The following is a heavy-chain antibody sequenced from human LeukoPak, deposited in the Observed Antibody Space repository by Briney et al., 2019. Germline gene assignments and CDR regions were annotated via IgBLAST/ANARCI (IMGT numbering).Heavy chain of an antibody. J-gene: IGHJ4*02. D-gene: IGHD5-18*01. CDR3: ATQQVNSFGYPASFDY. V-gene: IGHV4-4*07. Sequence: PSETLSLTCTVSGGSISSYYWSWIRQPAGKGLEWIGRIYTSGSTNYNPSLKSRVTMSVDTSKNQFSLKLSSVTAADTALYYCATQQVNSFGYPASFDYWGRGTLVTVSS. CDR1: GGSISSYY. CDR2: IYTSGST.